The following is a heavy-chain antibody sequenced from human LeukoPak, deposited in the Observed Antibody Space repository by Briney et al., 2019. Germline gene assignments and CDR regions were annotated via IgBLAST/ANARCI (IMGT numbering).Heavy chain of an antibody. CDR2: INSDGSST. CDR1: GFTFSSYW. D-gene: IGHD2-15*01. CDR3: AKGINTVVAATFDY. Sequence: GGSLRLSCAASGFTFSSYWMHWVRQAPGKGLVWVSRINSDGSSTSYADSVKGRFTISRDNAKNTLYLQMNSLRAEDTAVYYCAKGINTVVAATFDYWGQGTPVTVSS. J-gene: IGHJ4*02. V-gene: IGHV3-74*01.